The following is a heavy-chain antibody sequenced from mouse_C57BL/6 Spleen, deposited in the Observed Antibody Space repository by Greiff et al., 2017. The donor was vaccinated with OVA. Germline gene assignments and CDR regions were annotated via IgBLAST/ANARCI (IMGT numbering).Heavy chain of an antibody. J-gene: IGHJ2*01. CDR2: IYPGSGNT. CDR3: AREAYDGYLAY. Sequence: VKLQQSGAELVRPGASVKLSCKASGYTFTDYYINWVKQRPGQGLEWIARIYPGSGNTYYNEKFKGKATLTAAKSSSTAYMQLSSLTSEDSAVYLCAREAYDGYLAYWGQGTTLTVSS. V-gene: IGHV1-76*01. D-gene: IGHD2-3*01. CDR1: GYTFTDYY.